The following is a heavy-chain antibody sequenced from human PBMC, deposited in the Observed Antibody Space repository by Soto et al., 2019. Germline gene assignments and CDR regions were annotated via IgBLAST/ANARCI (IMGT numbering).Heavy chain of an antibody. J-gene: IGHJ4*02. V-gene: IGHV1-46*01. CDR3: ARSRQLWTPFDY. CDR1: GYTFTSYY. CDR2: INPGGGST. Sequence: ASVKVSCKASGYTFTSYYMHWVRQAPGRGLEWMGIINPGGGSTSYAQKFQGRVTMTRDKSTSTVYMDLSSLRSEDTAVYYCARSRQLWTPFDYWGQGTLVTVSS. D-gene: IGHD5-18*01.